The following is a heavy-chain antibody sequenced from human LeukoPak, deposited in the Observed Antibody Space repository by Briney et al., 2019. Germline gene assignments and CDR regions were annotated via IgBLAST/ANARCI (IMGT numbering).Heavy chain of an antibody. V-gene: IGHV4-34*01. Sequence: SETLSLTCAVYGGSFSGYYWSWIRQPPGKGLEWIGEINHSGSTNYNPSLKNRVTISVDTSKNQFSLKLSSVTAADTAVYYCARGRINYYDSSGYFSYWGQGTLVTVS. CDR2: INHSGST. J-gene: IGHJ4*02. CDR1: GGSFSGYY. D-gene: IGHD3-22*01. CDR3: ARGRINYYDSSGYFSY.